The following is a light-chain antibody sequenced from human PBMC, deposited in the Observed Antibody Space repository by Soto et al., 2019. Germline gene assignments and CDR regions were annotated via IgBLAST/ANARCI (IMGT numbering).Light chain of an antibody. V-gene: IGKV3-20*01. Sequence: EIVLTQSPGALSLSPGERATLSCRASQTVSRSYLAWYHQKPGQAPRLLIYGASTRATGIPDRFSGSGSGTDFTLTISRLEPADSAVYYCQQHDNLPINFGQGTRLEIK. CDR1: QTVSRSY. CDR3: QQHDNLPIN. CDR2: GAS. J-gene: IGKJ5*01.